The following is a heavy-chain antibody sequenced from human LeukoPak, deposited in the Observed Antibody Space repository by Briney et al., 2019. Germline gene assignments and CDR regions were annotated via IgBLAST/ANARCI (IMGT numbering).Heavy chain of an antibody. Sequence: ASVKVSCKASGYTFTGYYMHWVRQAPGQGLEWMGWINPNSGGTNYAQKFQGRVTMTRDTSISTAYMELCRLRSDDTAVYYCARGYCSGGSCYHFDYWGQGTLVTVSS. J-gene: IGHJ4*02. CDR1: GYTFTGYY. D-gene: IGHD2-15*01. CDR3: ARGYCSGGSCYHFDY. CDR2: INPNSGGT. V-gene: IGHV1-2*02.